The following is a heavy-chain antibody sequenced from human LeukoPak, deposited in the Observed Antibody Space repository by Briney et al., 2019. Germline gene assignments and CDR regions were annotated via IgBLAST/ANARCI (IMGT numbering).Heavy chain of an antibody. J-gene: IGHJ2*01. D-gene: IGHD1-1*01. CDR1: AFTFSRYW. V-gene: IGHV3-7*01. Sequence: PGGSLRLSCAASAFTFSRYWTTWVRQAPGKGLEWVANINEDGSEKYYLDSVRGRFTISRDNAKNSLYLQMNSLRAEDTAVYYCAGSDTTGYIPREWDYWYFDLWGRGALVTVSS. CDR3: AGSDTTGYIPREWDYWYFDL. CDR2: INEDGSEK.